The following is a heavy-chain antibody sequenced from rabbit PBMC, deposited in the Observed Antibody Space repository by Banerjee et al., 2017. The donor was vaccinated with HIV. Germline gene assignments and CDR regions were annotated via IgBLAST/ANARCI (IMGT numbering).Heavy chain of an antibody. J-gene: IGHJ4*01. CDR3: AREGAGSSYYFDL. CDR2: INSSSGNT. Sequence: GLEWIACINSSSGNTVYARWAKGRFTISKTSSTTVTLQMTSLTAADTATYFCAREGAGSSYYFDLWGPGTLVTVS. V-gene: IGHV1S40*01. D-gene: IGHD8-1*01.